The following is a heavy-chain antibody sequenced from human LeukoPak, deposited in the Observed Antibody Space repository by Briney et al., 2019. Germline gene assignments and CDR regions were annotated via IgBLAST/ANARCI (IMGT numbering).Heavy chain of an antibody. Sequence: SETLSLTCAVSGGSISSGGYPWSWIRQPPGKGLEWIGYIYHSGSTYYNPSLKSRVTISVDRSKNQFSLKLSSVTAADTAVYYCARGDRYGMDVWGQGTTVTVSS. CDR3: ARGDRYGMDV. J-gene: IGHJ6*02. CDR2: IYHSGST. CDR1: GGSISSGGYP. V-gene: IGHV4-30-2*01.